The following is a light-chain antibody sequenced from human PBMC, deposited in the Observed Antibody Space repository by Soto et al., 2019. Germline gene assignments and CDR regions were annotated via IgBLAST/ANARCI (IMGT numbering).Light chain of an antibody. CDR3: QQVHTYPWT. V-gene: IGKV1-9*01. CDR1: QGIGSY. CDR2: AAS. J-gene: IGKJ1*01. Sequence: DIQLTQSPSFLSASVGDRVTITCRASQGIGSYLAWYQQKPGKAPKLLIYAASTLQSGVPSRFSGSGSGTESTLTINSLQPEDFATYYCQQVHTYPWTFGQGTKVEIK.